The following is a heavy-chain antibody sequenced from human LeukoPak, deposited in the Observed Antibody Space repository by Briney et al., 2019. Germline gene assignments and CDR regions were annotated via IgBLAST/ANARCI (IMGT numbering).Heavy chain of an antibody. Sequence: GGSLRLSCAASGFTFSNYAMSWVRQAPGKGLEWVAVISYDGSNKYYADSVKGRFTISRDNSKNTLYLQMNSLRAEDTAVYYCARGRGTEYYYDSSGLEDAFDIWGQGTVVTVSS. CDR1: GFTFSNYA. CDR2: ISYDGSNK. CDR3: ARGRGTEYYYDSSGLEDAFDI. D-gene: IGHD3-22*01. V-gene: IGHV3-30*04. J-gene: IGHJ3*02.